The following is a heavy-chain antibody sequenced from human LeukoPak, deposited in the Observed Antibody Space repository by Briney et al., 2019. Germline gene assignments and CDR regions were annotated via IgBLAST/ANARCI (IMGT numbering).Heavy chain of an antibody. CDR3: ARRYFDY. V-gene: IGHV3-7*03. J-gene: IGHJ4*02. CDR2: IKQDGSEK. Sequence: GGSLRLSCAASGFTFSDYWMSWVRQAPGKGLEWVANIKQDGSEKYYVDSVRGRFTISRDNAKNSLYLQMNSLRAEDTAVYYCARRYFDYWGQGTLVTVPS. CDR1: GFTFSDYW.